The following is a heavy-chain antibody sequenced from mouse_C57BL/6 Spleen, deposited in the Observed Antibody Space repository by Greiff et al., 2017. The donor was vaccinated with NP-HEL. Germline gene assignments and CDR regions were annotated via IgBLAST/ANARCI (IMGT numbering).Heavy chain of an antibody. V-gene: IGHV5-9-1*02. Sequence: EVKVEESGEGLVKPGGSLKLSCAASGFTFSSYAMSWVRQTPEKRLEWVAYISSGGDYIYYADTVKGRFTISRDNARNTLYLQMSSLKSEDTAMYYCTRDYDYGFDYWGQGTTLTVSS. J-gene: IGHJ2*01. CDR1: GFTFSSYA. CDR3: TRDYDYGFDY. CDR2: ISSGGDYI. D-gene: IGHD2-4*01.